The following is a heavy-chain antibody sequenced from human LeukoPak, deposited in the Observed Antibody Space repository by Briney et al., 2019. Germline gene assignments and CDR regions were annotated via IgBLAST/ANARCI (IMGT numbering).Heavy chain of an antibody. CDR2: INPSGGST. D-gene: IGHD2-2*02. CDR1: GYTFTSYY. CDR3: ARDKIRVGCSSTSCYTSCYYYYMDV. J-gene: IGHJ6*03. Sequence: ASVKVSCKASGYTFTSYYMHWVRQAPGQGLEWMGIINPSGGSTSYAQKFQGRVTMTRDMSTSIVYMELSSLRSEDTAVYYCARDKIRVGCSSTSCYTSCYYYYMDVWGKGTTVTVSS. V-gene: IGHV1-46*01.